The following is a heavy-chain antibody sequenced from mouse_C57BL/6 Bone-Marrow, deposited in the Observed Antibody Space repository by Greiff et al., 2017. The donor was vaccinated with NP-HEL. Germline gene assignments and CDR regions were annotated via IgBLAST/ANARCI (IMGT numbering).Heavy chain of an antibody. CDR1: GYTFTSYW. CDR2: IHPSDSDT. J-gene: IGHJ3*01. CDR3: VALLLRPWFAY. V-gene: IGHV1-74*01. Sequence: VQLKQPGAELVKPGASVKVSCKASGYTFTSYWMHWVKQRPGQGLEWIGRIHPSDSDTNYNQKFKGKATLTVDKSSSTAYMQLSSLTSEDSAVYYCVALLLRPWFAYWGQGTLVTVSA. D-gene: IGHD1-1*01.